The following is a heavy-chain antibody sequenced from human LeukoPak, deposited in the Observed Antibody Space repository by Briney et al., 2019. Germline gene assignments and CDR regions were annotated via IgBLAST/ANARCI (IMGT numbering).Heavy chain of an antibody. CDR1: GGSFSGYY. Sequence: SETLSLTCAVYGGSFSGYYWSWIRQPPGKGLEWIGEINHSGSTNYNPSLKSRVTMSVDTSKNQFSLKLSSVTAADTAVYYCARGRTVTTRKLDYWGQGTLVTVSS. D-gene: IGHD4-17*01. CDR2: INHSGST. J-gene: IGHJ4*02. CDR3: ARGRTVTTRKLDY. V-gene: IGHV4-34*01.